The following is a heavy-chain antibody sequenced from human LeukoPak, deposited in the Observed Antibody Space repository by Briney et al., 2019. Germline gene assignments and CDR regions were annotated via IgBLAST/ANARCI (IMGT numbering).Heavy chain of an antibody. CDR1: GYSISSGYY. D-gene: IGHD1-14*01. CDR2: IYHSGST. V-gene: IGHV4-38-2*01. CDR3: ARHNREDPFDY. Sequence: PSETLSLTCAISGYSISSGYYWGWIRQPPGKGLEWIGSIYHSGSTYYNPSLKSRVTVSVDTSKNQFSLKLSSVTAADTAVYYCARHNREDPFDYWGQGTLVTVSS. J-gene: IGHJ4*02.